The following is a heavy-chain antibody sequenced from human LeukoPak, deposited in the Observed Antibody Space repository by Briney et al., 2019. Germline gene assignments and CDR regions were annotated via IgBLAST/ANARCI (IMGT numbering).Heavy chain of an antibody. D-gene: IGHD2/OR15-2a*01. CDR3: ARAFRARYFDL. CDR1: GGSITTSSYY. J-gene: IGHJ2*01. Sequence: SETLSLTRTVSGGSITTSSYYWGWIRQPPGKGLEWIGIIYYSGSTYYNPSLKGRVTISVDTSKNQFSLKLSSVTAADTAVYYCARAFRARYFDLWGRGTLVTVSS. CDR2: IYYSGST. V-gene: IGHV4-39*01.